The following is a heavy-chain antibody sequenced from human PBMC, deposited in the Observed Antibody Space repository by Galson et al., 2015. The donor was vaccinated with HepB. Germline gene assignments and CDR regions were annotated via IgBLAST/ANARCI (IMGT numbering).Heavy chain of an antibody. D-gene: IGHD6-13*01. V-gene: IGHV4-59*01. CDR3: ARVYRSSSSWYTPENYYFDY. CDR1: GGSISSYY. Sequence: SETLSLTCTVSGGSISSYYWSWIRQPPGKGLEWIGYIYYSGSTNYNPSLKSRVTISVDTSKNQFSLKLSSVTAADTAVYYCARVYRSSSSWYTPENYYFDYWGQGTLVTVSS. J-gene: IGHJ4*02. CDR2: IYYSGST.